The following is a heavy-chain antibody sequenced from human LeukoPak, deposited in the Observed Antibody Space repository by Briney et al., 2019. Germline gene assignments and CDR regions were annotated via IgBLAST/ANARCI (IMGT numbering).Heavy chain of an antibody. Sequence: PSETLSLTCIVSGVSLSGHYWSWIRQPPGKGLEWIGYIDYSGDTNYNPSLKSRFSISVDTSKNQFSLQLSSVTAADTAVYFCAGDDTSGGWYKLGYWGQGSLVTVSS. CDR1: GVSLSGHY. D-gene: IGHD6-19*01. CDR2: IDYSGDT. J-gene: IGHJ4*02. CDR3: AGDDTSGGWYKLGY. V-gene: IGHV4-59*08.